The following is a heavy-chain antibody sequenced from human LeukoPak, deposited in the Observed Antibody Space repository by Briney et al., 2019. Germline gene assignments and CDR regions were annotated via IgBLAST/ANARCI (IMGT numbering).Heavy chain of an antibody. CDR2: MNPNSGNT. V-gene: IGHV1-8*01. CDR3: ARGRGHILGYCSSTSCYRPDYYYYMDV. D-gene: IGHD2-2*01. J-gene: IGHJ6*03. Sequence: EASVKVSCKASGYTFSSYGINWVRQATGQGLEWMGWMNPNSGNTGYAQKFQGRVTMTRNTSISTAYMELSSLRSEDTAVYYCARGRGHILGYCSSTSCYRPDYYYYMDVWGKGTTVTVSS. CDR1: GYTFSSYG.